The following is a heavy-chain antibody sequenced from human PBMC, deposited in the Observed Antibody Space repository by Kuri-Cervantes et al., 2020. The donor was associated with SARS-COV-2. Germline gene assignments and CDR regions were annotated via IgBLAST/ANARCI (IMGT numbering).Heavy chain of an antibody. V-gene: IGHV1-2*02. J-gene: IGHJ3*02. CDR2: INPNSGGT. CDR1: GYTFTGCY. CDR3: ARGPQWLGGDIQDAFDI. D-gene: IGHD3-22*01. Sequence: ASVKVSCKASGYTFTGCYMHWVRQAPGQGLEWMGWINPNSGGTNYAQKFQGRVTMTRDTSISTAYMELSRLRSDDTAVYYCARGPQWLGGDIQDAFDIWGQGTMVTVSS.